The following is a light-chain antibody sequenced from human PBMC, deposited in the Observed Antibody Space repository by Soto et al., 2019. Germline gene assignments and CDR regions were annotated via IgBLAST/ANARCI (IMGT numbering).Light chain of an antibody. CDR2: EVS. CDR3: SSYTTTNTYV. CDR1: SGDVGGYNY. V-gene: IGLV2-14*01. J-gene: IGLJ1*01. Sequence: QSALTQPASVSGSPGQSITISCTGTSGDVGGYNYVSWSQQHPGRAPKLIIYEVSNRPSGVSNRFSGSKSGDTASLTISGLQAEDEADYYCSSYTTTNTYVFGTGTKLTVL.